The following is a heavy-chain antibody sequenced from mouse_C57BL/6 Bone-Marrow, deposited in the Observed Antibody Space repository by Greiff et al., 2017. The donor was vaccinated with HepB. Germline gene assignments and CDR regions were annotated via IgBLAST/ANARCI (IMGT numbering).Heavy chain of an antibody. CDR1: GFNIKDYY. Sequence: EVKVEESGAELVRPGASVKLSCTASGFNIKDYYMHWVKQRPEQGLEWIGRIDPEDGDTEYAPKFQGKATMTADTSSNTAYLQLSSLTSEDTAVYYCTTDYYGSSYVDYWGQGTTLTVSS. V-gene: IGHV14-1*01. CDR2: IDPEDGDT. J-gene: IGHJ2*01. D-gene: IGHD1-1*01. CDR3: TTDYYGSSYVDY.